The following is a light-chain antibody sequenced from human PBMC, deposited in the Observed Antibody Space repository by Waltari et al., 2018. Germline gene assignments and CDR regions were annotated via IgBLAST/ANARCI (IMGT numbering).Light chain of an antibody. Sequence: SFELTQPPSLSVSPGQTARITCSGDALSKQYAHWHQQRPGLAPLLVIYNGSERPSGITERFSGSRSGTTVTLTISGVQAEDGADYYCQSADSSGSVVFGGGTKLTVL. CDR1: ALSKQY. J-gene: IGLJ2*01. CDR3: QSADSSGSVV. CDR2: NGS. V-gene: IGLV3-25*03.